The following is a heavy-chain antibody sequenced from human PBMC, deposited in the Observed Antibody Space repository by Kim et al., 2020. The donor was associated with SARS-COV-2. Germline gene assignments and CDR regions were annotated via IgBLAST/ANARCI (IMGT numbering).Heavy chain of an antibody. CDR3: ATGSITIFGVVPRSGMDV. Sequence: ASVKVSCKVSGYTLTELSMHWVRQAPGKGLEWMGGFDPEDGETIYAQKFQGRVTMTEDTSIDTAYMELSSLRSEDTAVYYCATGSITIFGVVPRSGMDVWGQGTTVTVSS. V-gene: IGHV1-24*01. J-gene: IGHJ6*02. CDR1: GYTLTELS. CDR2: FDPEDGET. D-gene: IGHD3-3*01.